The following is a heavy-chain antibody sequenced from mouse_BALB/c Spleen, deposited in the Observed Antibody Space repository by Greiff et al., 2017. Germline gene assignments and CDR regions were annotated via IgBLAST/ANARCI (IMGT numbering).Heavy chain of an antibody. CDR2: IDPANGNT. D-gene: IGHD2-10*02. V-gene: IGHV14-3*02. Sequence: EVKLMESGAELVKPGASVKLSCTASGFNIKDTYMHWVKQRPEQGLEWIGRIDPANGNTKYDPKFQGKATITADTSSNTAYLQLSSLTSEDTAVYYCAREVWDGWYFDVWGAGTTVTVSS. CDR1: GFNIKDTY. J-gene: IGHJ1*01. CDR3: AREVWDGWYFDV.